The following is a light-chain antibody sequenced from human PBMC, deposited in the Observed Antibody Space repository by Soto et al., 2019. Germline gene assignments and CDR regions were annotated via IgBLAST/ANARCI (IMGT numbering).Light chain of an antibody. CDR3: QQSYNGPFT. Sequence: AIQLTQSPSSLSASVGDRVTITCRASQGIRSALGWYQQKPGKVPKLLIYAASTLQSGVPSRFSGSGSGTDFTLTISSLQPEDFATYYCQQSYNGPFTFGPGTKVDL. CDR2: AAS. CDR1: QGIRSA. J-gene: IGKJ3*01. V-gene: IGKV1-6*01.